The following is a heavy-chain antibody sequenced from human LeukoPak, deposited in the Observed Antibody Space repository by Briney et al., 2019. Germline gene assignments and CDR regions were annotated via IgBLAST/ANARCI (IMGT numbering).Heavy chain of an antibody. CDR1: GFTFSSYA. V-gene: IGHV3-23*01. J-gene: IGHJ5*02. CDR3: AKAPKIREPLDP. Sequence: GGSLRLSCAASGFTFSSYAISWVRQAPGKGLEWVSAISGSGDNTYYADSVKGRFTISRDNSKNKLYLQMNSLRAGDTAVYYCAKAPKIREPLDPWGQGTLVTVSS. CDR2: ISGSGDNT.